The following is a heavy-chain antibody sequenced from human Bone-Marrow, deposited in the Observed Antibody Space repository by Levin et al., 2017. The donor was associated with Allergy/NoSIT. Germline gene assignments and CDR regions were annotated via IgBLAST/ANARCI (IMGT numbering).Heavy chain of an antibody. J-gene: IGHJ4*02. D-gene: IGHD2/OR15-2a*01. CDR2: FYYTGKT. Sequence: SETLSLTCTVSGGSISGYYWSWIRQPPGKGLEWIGFFYYTGKTNYSPSLKSRVTISLDTSKNQFSLKLTSLTAAATAIYYCARGNIDGWTRSLDFWGQGILVPVSS. V-gene: IGHV4-59*01. CDR3: ARGNIDGWTRSLDF. CDR1: GGSISGYY.